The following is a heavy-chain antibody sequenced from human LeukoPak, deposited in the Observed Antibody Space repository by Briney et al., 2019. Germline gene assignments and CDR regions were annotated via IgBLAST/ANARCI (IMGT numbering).Heavy chain of an antibody. CDR3: ARGISSGSYYNYYFDY. CDR2: ISDDGSNK. D-gene: IGHD3-10*01. CDR1: GFIFSSYA. Sequence: GGSLRLSCAASGFIFSSYAMHWVRQAPGKGLEWVAVISDDGSNKYYADSVKGRFTISRDNSKNTLYLQMNSLRAEDTAVYYCARGISSGSYYNYYFDYWGQGTLVTVSS. J-gene: IGHJ4*02. V-gene: IGHV3-30-3*01.